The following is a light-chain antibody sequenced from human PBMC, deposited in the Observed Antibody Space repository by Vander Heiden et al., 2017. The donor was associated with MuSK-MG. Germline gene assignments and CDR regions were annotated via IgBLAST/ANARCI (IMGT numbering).Light chain of an antibody. CDR1: QSISSY. V-gene: IGKV1-39*01. Sequence: DIQMTQSPSSLSASVGDRVTITCRASQSISSYLNWYQQKPGKAPKLLIYAASTLQSGVPSRFSGSGSGTDFTLTIIRLQPEDFATYYCQQRDSTPQTFGQGTKVEIK. CDR3: QQRDSTPQT. J-gene: IGKJ1*01. CDR2: AAS.